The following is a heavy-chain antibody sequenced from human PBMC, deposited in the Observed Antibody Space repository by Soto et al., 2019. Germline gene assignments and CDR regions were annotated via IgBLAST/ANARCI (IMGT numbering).Heavy chain of an antibody. D-gene: IGHD5-18*01. CDR3: ATSVNSAMAFDY. V-gene: IGHV1-46*01. J-gene: IGHJ4*02. Sequence: ASVKVSCKASGYTFTHYYMHWVRQAPGQGLEWMGIISPNGGSTTYAQRFRAGFTKTRDTSTSTVYMELSSLRSEDSAVYYCATSVNSAMAFDYWGQGTLVTVSS. CDR2: ISPNGGST. CDR1: GYTFTHYY.